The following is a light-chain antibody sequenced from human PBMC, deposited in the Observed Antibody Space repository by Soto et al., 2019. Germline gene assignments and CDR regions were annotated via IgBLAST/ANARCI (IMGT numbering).Light chain of an antibody. V-gene: IGKV3-20*01. CDR2: GAS. CDR3: QQYGSSPRT. J-gene: IGKJ1*01. Sequence: LTQSRCSLALPLVGIATLLSQASQFVNCRYLAWYQQKPGQAPRLLIYGASSRATGIPDRFSGSGSGTDFTLTISRLEPEDFAVYYCQQYGSSPRTFGQGTKVDI. CDR1: QFVNCRY.